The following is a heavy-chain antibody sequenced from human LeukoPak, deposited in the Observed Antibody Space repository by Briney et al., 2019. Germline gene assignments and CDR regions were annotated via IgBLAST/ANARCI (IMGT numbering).Heavy chain of an antibody. CDR3: AKDRGRAYSSGCFDY. CDR1: GFTFDDYA. CDR2: ISWDSGTI. Sequence: GRSLRLSCAASGFTFDDYAMHWVRQAPGKGLEWVSSISWDSGTIGFADSVKGRFTISRDNAKNSLYLQMNSLRPEDTVFYYCAKDRGRAYSSGCFDYWGQGTLVTVSS. D-gene: IGHD6-19*01. V-gene: IGHV3-9*01. J-gene: IGHJ4*02.